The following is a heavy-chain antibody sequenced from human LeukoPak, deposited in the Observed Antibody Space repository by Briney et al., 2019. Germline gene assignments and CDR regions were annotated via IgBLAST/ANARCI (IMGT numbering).Heavy chain of an antibody. J-gene: IGHJ5*02. CDR1: GGSISSYY. CDR2: IYYSGST. D-gene: IGHD2-8*01. CDR3: AREIMRGFDP. Sequence: SETLSLTCTVSGGSISSYYWSWIRQPPGKGLEWIGYIYYSGSTNYNPSPKSRVTISVDTSKNQFSLKLSSVTAADTAVYYCAREIMRGFDPWGQGTLVTVSS. V-gene: IGHV4-59*01.